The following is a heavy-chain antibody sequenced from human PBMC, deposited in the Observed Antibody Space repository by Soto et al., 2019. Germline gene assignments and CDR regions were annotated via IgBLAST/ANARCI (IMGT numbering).Heavy chain of an antibody. CDR3: AQVGYCNTTSCLFSYYHHGIDA. CDR2: SIPSFHTA. D-gene: IGHD2-2*01. CDR1: GDTFNSYA. Sequence: SVKVSCKVSGDTFNSYAISWGRRAPGQGLEWMGGSIPSFHTANYAQKFQARVTMTAEESARTAYMEVSGLRYEDKAVYYCAQVGYCNTTSCLFSYYHHGIDAWGQGTTVTVSS. V-gene: IGHV1-69*13. J-gene: IGHJ6*02.